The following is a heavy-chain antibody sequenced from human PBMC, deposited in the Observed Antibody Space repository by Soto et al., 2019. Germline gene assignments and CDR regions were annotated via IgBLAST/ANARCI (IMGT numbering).Heavy chain of an antibody. V-gene: IGHV3-33*01. CDR3: ARDGGADGGYFDY. J-gene: IGHJ4*02. D-gene: IGHD3-16*01. CDR1: GFTFSSYG. Sequence: VQLVESGGGLVQWGGSLRLSCAASGFTFSSYGMHWVRQAPGKGLEWVAVIWYDGSNKYYADSVKGRFTISRDNSKNTLYLQMNSLRAEDTAVYYCARDGGADGGYFDYWGQGTLVTVSS. CDR2: IWYDGSNK.